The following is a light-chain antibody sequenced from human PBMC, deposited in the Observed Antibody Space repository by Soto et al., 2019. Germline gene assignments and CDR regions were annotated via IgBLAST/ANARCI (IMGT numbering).Light chain of an antibody. CDR3: CSYAGTYPVI. J-gene: IGLJ2*01. Sequence: QSALTQPRSVSGSPGQSATISCTGTSSDVGGYNYVSWYQQHPGKAPKLMIYDVTKRPSGVPDRFSGSKSANTASLTISGLQAEDEADYFCCSYAGTYPVIFGGGTKLTVL. V-gene: IGLV2-11*01. CDR2: DVT. CDR1: SSDVGGYNY.